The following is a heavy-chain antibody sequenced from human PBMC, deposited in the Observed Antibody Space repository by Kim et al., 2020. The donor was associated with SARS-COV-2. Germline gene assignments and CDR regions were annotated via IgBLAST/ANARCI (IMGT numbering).Heavy chain of an antibody. J-gene: IGHJ3*02. Sequence: NPPLKSRVTRSVNTSKNQFPLKLSSVTAADTAVYYCARMFASSARYAFDIWGQGTMVTVSS. CDR3: ARMFASSARYAFDI. V-gene: IGHV4-31*02. D-gene: IGHD3-10*02.